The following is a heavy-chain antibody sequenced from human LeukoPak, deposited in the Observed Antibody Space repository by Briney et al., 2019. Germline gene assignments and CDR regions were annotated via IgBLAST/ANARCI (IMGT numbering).Heavy chain of an antibody. D-gene: IGHD3-10*01. J-gene: IGHJ6*03. V-gene: IGHV7-4-1*02. CDR1: GYTFTSYA. Sequence: GASVKVSCKASGYTFTSYAMNWVRQAPGQGLEWMGWINTNTGNPTYAQGFTGRFVFSLDTSVSTAYLQISSLKAEDTAVYYCAREVTVVRGVTAAYYYYYMDVWGKGTTVTVSS. CDR3: AREVTVVRGVTAAYYYYYMDV. CDR2: INTNTGNP.